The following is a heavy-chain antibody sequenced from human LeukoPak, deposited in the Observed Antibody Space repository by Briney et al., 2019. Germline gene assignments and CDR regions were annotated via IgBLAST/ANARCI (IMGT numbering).Heavy chain of an antibody. Sequence: GGSLRLSCAASGFSFSSYWMHWVRQAPGKGLVWVARISPDGSSALSADSVRGRFTISRDNADNTLYLQLNSLRAEDTAVYYCARVSFCPRCHFDFWGQGTLVTVSS. CDR2: ISPDGSSA. V-gene: IGHV3-74*03. J-gene: IGHJ4*02. CDR1: GFSFSSYW. CDR3: ARVSFCPRCHFDF. D-gene: IGHD2/OR15-2a*01.